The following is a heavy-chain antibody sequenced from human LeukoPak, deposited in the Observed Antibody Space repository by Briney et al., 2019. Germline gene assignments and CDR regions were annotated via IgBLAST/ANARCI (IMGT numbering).Heavy chain of an antibody. D-gene: IGHD2-15*01. V-gene: IGHV6-1*01. CDR1: GDSVSSNSVT. J-gene: IGHJ4*02. CDR2: RYYRSKWNN. Sequence: SQTLSLTCAISGDSVSSNSVTWNWIRQSPSRGLEWLGRRYYRSKWNNNYAVSVKSRITINPDTSKNEFSLHLNSVTPEDTAVYYCARDPQTPGIWGYFDYWGQGTLVTVSS. CDR3: ARDPQTPGIWGYFDY.